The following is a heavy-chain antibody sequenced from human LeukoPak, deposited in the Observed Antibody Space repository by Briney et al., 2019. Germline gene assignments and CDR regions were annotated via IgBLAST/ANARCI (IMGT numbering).Heavy chain of an antibody. CDR3: ARDVDLHYGYDCGMDV. V-gene: IGHV1-18*01. CDR1: GYNFTNNG. J-gene: IGHJ6*02. Sequence: ASVKVSCKASGYNFTNNGISWGRQAPGQGLEWMGWISTFNGNANYEQKFRGRITITTDTYTSTAYVELRSRRSDDTAVYYCARDVDLHYGYDCGMDVWGQGTTVTVSS. D-gene: IGHD3-9*01. CDR2: ISTFNGNA.